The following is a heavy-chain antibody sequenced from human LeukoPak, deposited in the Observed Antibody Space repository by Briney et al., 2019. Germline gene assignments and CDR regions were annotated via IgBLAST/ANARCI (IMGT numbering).Heavy chain of an antibody. CDR2: ISDNGAST. CDR1: GFTFSTYA. CDR3: ARDSYSRTCNEYFHH. D-gene: IGHD6-13*01. V-gene: IGHV3-23*01. J-gene: IGHJ1*01. Sequence: GGSLRLSCAASGFTFSTYAMSWVRQAPGKGLEWVSHISDNGASTFYADSVKGRFTISRDNSKNTLYLQMNSLRAEDTAVYYCARDSYSRTCNEYFHHWGQGTLVTASS.